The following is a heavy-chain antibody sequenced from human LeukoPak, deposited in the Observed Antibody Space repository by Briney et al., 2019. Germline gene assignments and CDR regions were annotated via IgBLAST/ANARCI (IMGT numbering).Heavy chain of an antibody. CDR2: INPNSGGT. J-gene: IGHJ4*02. CDR1: GYIFIDYY. Sequence: ASVKVSCKASGYIFIDYYMHWVRQAPGQGLEWMGRINPNSGGTNYAQKFQGRVTMTRDTSISTAYMELSRLRSDDTAVYYCARGGSGYGGAYWGQGTLVTVSS. V-gene: IGHV1-2*06. D-gene: IGHD4-23*01. CDR3: ARGGSGYGGAY.